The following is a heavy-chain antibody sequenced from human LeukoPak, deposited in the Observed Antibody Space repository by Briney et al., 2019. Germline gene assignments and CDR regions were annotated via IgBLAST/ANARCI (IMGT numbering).Heavy chain of an antibody. CDR3: ARDADGGPEGYFDY. J-gene: IGHJ4*02. D-gene: IGHD4-23*01. CDR2: ISAYNGNT. Sequence: GASVKVSCKASGYTFTSYGISWVRQAPGQGLEWMGWISAYNGNTNYAQKLQGRDTMTTDTSTSTAYMELRSLRSDDTAVYYCARDADGGPEGYFDYWGQGTLVTVSS. V-gene: IGHV1-18*01. CDR1: GYTFTSYG.